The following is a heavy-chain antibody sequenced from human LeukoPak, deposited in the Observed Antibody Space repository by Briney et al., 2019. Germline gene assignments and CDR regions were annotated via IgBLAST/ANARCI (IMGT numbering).Heavy chain of an antibody. J-gene: IGHJ4*02. CDR3: ARDLGYMDSSGRRYFDY. CDR2: INTNSGGT. V-gene: IGHV1-2*02. Sequence: ASVKVSCKASGYTFTGYYMHWVRQAPGQGLEWMGWINTNSGGTNYAQKFQGRVTMTRDTSISTAYMELSRLRSDDTAVYYCARDLGYMDSSGRRYFDYWGQGTLVTVSS. CDR1: GYTFTGYY. D-gene: IGHD6-19*01.